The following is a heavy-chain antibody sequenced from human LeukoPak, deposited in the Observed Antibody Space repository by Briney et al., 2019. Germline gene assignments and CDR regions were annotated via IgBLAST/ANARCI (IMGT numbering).Heavy chain of an antibody. CDR2: TRNKANSYTT. D-gene: IGHD1-26*01. J-gene: IGHJ4*02. V-gene: IGHV3-72*01. CDR1: GFSLSNHH. Sequence: PGGSLRLSCAASGFSLSNHHMDWVRQAPGKRLEWVGRTRNKANSYTTEYAASVKGRFTISRDDSKNSLYLQMNSLKTEDTAVYYCARIRSGNYYSDNWGQGTLVTVSA. CDR3: ARIRSGNYYSDN.